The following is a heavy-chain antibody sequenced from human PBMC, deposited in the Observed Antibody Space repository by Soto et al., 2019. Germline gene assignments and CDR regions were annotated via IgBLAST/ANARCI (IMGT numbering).Heavy chain of an antibody. CDR2: IIPIFGTA. V-gene: IGHV1-69*13. CDR1: GGTFSSYA. Sequence: SVKVSCKASGGTFSSYAISWVRQAPAKGLEWMGGIIPIFGTANYAHKFQGRVTITADESTSTADMELRSLRSEDTDVYYCARDNEDTAMGSGMDVWGQGPTVTVSS. J-gene: IGHJ6*02. D-gene: IGHD5-18*01. CDR3: ARDNEDTAMGSGMDV.